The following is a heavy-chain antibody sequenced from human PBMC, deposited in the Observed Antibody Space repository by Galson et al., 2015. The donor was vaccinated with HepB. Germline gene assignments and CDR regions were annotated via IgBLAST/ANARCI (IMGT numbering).Heavy chain of an antibody. Sequence: SLRLSCAASGFSFSSYGMHWVRKAPGTGLEWVAAVSYDGINKYYSDSLKGRFPISRDNSKNTLYLQMNSPRVEDTAVYYCARGRNYYDSTGSYDHWGQGTLVTVSS. CDR3: ARGRNYYDSTGSYDH. CDR2: VSYDGINK. J-gene: IGHJ4*02. D-gene: IGHD3-22*01. V-gene: IGHV3-30*03. CDR1: GFSFSSYG.